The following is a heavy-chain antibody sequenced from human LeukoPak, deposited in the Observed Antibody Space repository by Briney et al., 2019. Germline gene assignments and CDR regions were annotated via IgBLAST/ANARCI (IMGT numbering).Heavy chain of an antibody. V-gene: IGHV3-33*08. Sequence: GGSLRLSCAASGFTFSNYAMSWVRQAPGKGLEWVAVIWNDGRNKYYADSVKGRFTISRDNSKNTLYLQMNSLRAEDTAVYYCARDLGSYSYSSDWYYFDYWGQGTLVTVSS. D-gene: IGHD6-19*01. J-gene: IGHJ4*02. CDR3: ARDLGSYSYSSDWYYFDY. CDR2: IWNDGRNK. CDR1: GFTFSNYA.